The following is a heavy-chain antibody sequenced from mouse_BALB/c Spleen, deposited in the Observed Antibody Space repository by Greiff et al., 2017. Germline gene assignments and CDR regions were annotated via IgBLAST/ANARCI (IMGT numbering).Heavy chain of an antibody. CDR1: GYSITSDYA. CDR2: ISYSGST. CDR3: ARMGNYVDAMDY. J-gene: IGHJ4*01. Sequence: EVQLQESGPGLVKPSQSLSLTCTVTGYSITSDYAWNWIRQFPGNKLEWMGYISYSGSTSYNPSLKSRISITRDTSKNQFFLQLNSVTTEDTATYYCARMGNYVDAMDYWGQGTSVTVSS. V-gene: IGHV3-2*02. D-gene: IGHD2-1*01.